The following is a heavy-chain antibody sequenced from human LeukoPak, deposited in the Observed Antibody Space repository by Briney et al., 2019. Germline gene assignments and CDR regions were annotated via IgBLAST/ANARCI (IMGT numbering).Heavy chain of an antibody. CDR2: ISSSSSYI. V-gene: IGHV3-21*01. D-gene: IGHD2-2*01. CDR1: GFTFSSYS. J-gene: IGHJ4*02. Sequence: GGSLRLSCAVSGFTFSSYSMNWVRQAPGKGLEWVSSISSSSSYIYYADSVKGRFTISRDNAKNSLYLQMNSLRAEDTAVYYCARGGTSCCYFDYWGQGTLVTVSS. CDR3: ARGGTSCCYFDY.